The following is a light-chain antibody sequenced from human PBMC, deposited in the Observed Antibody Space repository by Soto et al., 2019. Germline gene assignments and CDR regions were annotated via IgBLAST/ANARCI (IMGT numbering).Light chain of an antibody. V-gene: IGKV3-20*01. CDR1: QSVSNNY. CDR2: GAS. J-gene: IGKJ5*01. CDR3: QQCDTSPYT. Sequence: EIVLTQSPGTLSLSPGERATLSCRASQSVSNNYLACYQQHPGHAPRLLFYGASNRATGLPKWFGGRGCRTDSPLTSSRLDEEVVVVYCCQQCDTSPYTFGQGTRLEIK.